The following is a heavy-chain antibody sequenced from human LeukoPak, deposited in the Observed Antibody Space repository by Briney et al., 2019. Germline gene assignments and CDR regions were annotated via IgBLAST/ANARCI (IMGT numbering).Heavy chain of an antibody. J-gene: IGHJ4*02. CDR2: ISAYNGNT. CDR3: AREDYYDSGSNDY. Sequence: GASVKVSCKASGYTFTSYGISWVRQAPGQGLEWMGWISAYNGNTNYAQKFQGRVTMTRDMSTRTLYMELSSLRSEDTAVYYCAREDYYDSGSNDYWGQGTLVTVSS. CDR1: GYTFTSYG. V-gene: IGHV1-18*01. D-gene: IGHD3-22*01.